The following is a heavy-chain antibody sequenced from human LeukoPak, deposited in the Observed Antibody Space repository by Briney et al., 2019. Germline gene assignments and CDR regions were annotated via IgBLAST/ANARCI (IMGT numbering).Heavy chain of an antibody. V-gene: IGHV3-30*18. Sequence: GGSLRLSCATSGFTFSTYGMHWVRQAPGKGLEWVALILYDGSNENYADSVKGRFTISRDNSKNTLYLQMNSLRAEDTAVYYCAKQGPGSSGYFDYWGQGTRVTVSS. D-gene: IGHD3-22*01. CDR1: GFTFSTYG. J-gene: IGHJ4*02. CDR2: ILYDGSNE. CDR3: AKQGPGSSGYFDY.